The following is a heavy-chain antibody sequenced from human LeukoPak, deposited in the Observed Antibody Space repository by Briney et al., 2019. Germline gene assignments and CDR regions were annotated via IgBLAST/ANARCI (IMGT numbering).Heavy chain of an antibody. V-gene: IGHV4-59*08. CDR3: ARHGDQSYYDFWSGSEYYYYGMDV. CDR1: GGSISSYY. Sequence: PSETLSLTCTVSGGSISSYYWSWIRQPPGKGLEWIGYIYYSGSTNYNPSLKSRVTISVDTSKNQFSLKLSSMTAADTAVYYCARHGDQSYYDFWSGSEYYYYGMDVWGQGTTVTVSS. CDR2: IYYSGST. D-gene: IGHD3-3*01. J-gene: IGHJ6*02.